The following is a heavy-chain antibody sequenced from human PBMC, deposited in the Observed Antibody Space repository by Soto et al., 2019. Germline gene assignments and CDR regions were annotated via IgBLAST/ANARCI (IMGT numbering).Heavy chain of an antibody. CDR3: ARYVSGSSVFAMDV. Sequence: SETLSLTCTVSGGYISSEYWSWIRQPPGKGLEWIGCIYYSGSTNYNPSLKSRVVISVDTSRNQFSLNLTSVTAADTAIYYCARYVSGSSVFAMDVWGQGTTVTVSS. V-gene: IGHV4-59*01. D-gene: IGHD3-10*01. CDR1: GGYISSEY. CDR2: IYYSGST. J-gene: IGHJ6*02.